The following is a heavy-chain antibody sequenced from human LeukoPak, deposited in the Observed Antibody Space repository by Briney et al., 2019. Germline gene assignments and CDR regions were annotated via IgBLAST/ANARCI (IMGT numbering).Heavy chain of an antibody. J-gene: IGHJ4*02. CDR1: GFTFSTYW. V-gene: IGHV3-20*04. CDR3: ARDAEGPFDY. Sequence: GGSLRLSCAASGFTFSTYWMHWVRQAPGKGLEWVSGINWNGGSTGYADSVKGRFTISRDNAKNSLYLQMNSLRAEDTALYYCARDAEGPFDYWGQGTLVTVSS. CDR2: INWNGGST.